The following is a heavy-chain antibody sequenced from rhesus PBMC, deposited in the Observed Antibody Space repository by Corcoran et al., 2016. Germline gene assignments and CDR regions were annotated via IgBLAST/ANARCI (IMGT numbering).Heavy chain of an antibody. CDR1: VYSISSGYY. CDR3: ARLNSAYYFDF. Sequence: QVQLQESGPGLGKPSETLSLTCTVSVYSISSGYYWGWIRQPPGKGLGYIGYIIGTGGSTYYNPSLKSRGSISQDPSKNQFSLTLSSLTAGDAAVFYCARLNSAYYFDFWGQGVLVTVSS. CDR2: IIGTGGST. J-gene: IGHJ4*01. V-gene: IGHV4-99*01. D-gene: IGHD4-23*01.